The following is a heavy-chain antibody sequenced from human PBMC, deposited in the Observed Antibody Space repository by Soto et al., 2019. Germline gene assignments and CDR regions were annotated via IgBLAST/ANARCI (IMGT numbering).Heavy chain of an antibody. CDR3: ARHATYYDILSGYYFDY. J-gene: IGHJ4*02. CDR1: GYTFSTYW. CDR2: ISPGDSNT. D-gene: IGHD3-9*01. Sequence: GESLKISCQGSGYTFSTYWIAWVRQVPGKGLEWMGIISPGDSNTKYSQSFQGQVTISADKSISTAYLQWNSLKASDTAVYYCARHATYYDILSGYYFDYWGQGTLVTGSS. V-gene: IGHV5-51*01.